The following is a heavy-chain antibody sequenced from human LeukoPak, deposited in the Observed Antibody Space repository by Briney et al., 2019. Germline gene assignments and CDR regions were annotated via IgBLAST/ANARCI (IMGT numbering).Heavy chain of an antibody. Sequence: PSETLSLTCTVSGGSISSSSYYWGWIRQPPGKGLEWIGSIYYSGSTYYNPSLKSRVTISVDTSKNQLSLKLSSVTAADTAVYYCARVRYVQPSIIDYWGQGTLVTVSS. CDR1: GGSISSSSYY. D-gene: IGHD1-1*01. J-gene: IGHJ4*02. V-gene: IGHV4-39*07. CDR2: IYYSGST. CDR3: ARVRYVQPSIIDY.